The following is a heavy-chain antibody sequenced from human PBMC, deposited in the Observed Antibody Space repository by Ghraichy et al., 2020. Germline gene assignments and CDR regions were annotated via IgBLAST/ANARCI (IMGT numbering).Heavy chain of an antibody. D-gene: IGHD3-10*01. CDR1: GFTFSHYA. J-gene: IGHJ6*02. CDR2: ISDSGGST. V-gene: IGHV3-23*01. CDR3: AKEVGGYFYGAGSNMDV. Sequence: GSLRLSCAASGFTFSHYAMNWVRQAPGKGLEWVSGISDSGGSTYYADSVRGRFTISRDNSQNTLFLQMNSLRAEDTAVYYCAKEVGGYFYGAGSNMDVWGQGTTVSVSS.